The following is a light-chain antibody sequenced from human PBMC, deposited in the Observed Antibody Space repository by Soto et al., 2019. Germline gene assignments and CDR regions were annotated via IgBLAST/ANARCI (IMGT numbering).Light chain of an antibody. J-gene: IGLJ1*01. CDR3: CSYATSSFV. V-gene: IGLV2-23*01. CDR1: SSDVGGYNL. Sequence: QSVLTQPRSVSGSPGQSITISCTGTSSDVGGYNLVSWYQQHPGKAPKLIIFGNTERPSGVSHRFSGSKSGNTASLTISGVQVEDEADYHCCSYATSSFVFGTGTKVTVL. CDR2: GNT.